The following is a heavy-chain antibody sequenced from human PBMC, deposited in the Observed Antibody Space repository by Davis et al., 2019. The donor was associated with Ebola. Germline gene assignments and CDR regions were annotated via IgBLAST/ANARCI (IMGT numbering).Heavy chain of an antibody. V-gene: IGHV4-39*07. CDR1: GASINSSSYY. D-gene: IGHD3-3*01. CDR3: ARALSHMYYDFWSGYYGSSKGNWFDP. Sequence: PSETLSLTCTVSGASINSSSYYWAWIRQPPGKGLEWIGSIYYSGSTYYNPSLKSRVTISVDTSKNQFSLKLNSVTAADTAVYYCARALSHMYYDFWSGYYGSSKGNWFDPWGQGTLVTVSS. CDR2: IYYSGST. J-gene: IGHJ5*02.